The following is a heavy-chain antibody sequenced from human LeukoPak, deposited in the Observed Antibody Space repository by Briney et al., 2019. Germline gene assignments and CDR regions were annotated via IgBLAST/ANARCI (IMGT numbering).Heavy chain of an antibody. CDR3: AGDWDKGMVRGAHYGMDV. Sequence: SETLSLTCTVSGGSISSYYWSWIRQPPGKGLGWIGYIYYSGSTNYNPSLKSRVTISVDTSKNQFSLRLSSVTAADTAVYYCAGDWDKGMVRGAHYGMDVWGQGTTVTVSS. D-gene: IGHD3-10*01. CDR1: GGSISSYY. V-gene: IGHV4-59*01. CDR2: IYYSGST. J-gene: IGHJ6*02.